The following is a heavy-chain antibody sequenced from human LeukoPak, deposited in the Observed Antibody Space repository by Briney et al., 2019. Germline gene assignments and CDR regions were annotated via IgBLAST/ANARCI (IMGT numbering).Heavy chain of an antibody. CDR1: GASISSYY. CDR3: AKGTSTVVTPNYFYYYSMDV. CDR2: IHVSGGT. J-gene: IGHJ6*03. V-gene: IGHV4-4*09. D-gene: IGHD4-23*01. Sequence: SETLSLSCTVSGASISSYYWNWIRQSPGKGLEWIGYIHVSGGTSYDPSLKSRVTISIDTSKDQFSLKLSSVTAADTAVYFCAKGTSTVVTPNYFYYYSMDVWGKGTTVTVSS.